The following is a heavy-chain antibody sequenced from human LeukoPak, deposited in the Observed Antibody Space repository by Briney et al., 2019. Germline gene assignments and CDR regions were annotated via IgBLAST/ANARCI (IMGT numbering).Heavy chain of an antibody. J-gene: IGHJ4*02. CDR3: AIDLTSGFDY. Sequence: MASETLSLTCTVSGGSISSSSYYWGWIRQPPGKGLEWIGSIYYSGSTYYNPSLKSRVTISVDTSKNQFSLKLSSVTAADTAVYYCAIDLTSGFDYWGQGTLVTVYS. D-gene: IGHD3-10*01. CDR1: GGSISSSSYY. CDR2: IYYSGST. V-gene: IGHV4-39*01.